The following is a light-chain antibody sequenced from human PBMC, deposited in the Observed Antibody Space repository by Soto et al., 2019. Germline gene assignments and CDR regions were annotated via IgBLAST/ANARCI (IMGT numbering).Light chain of an antibody. CDR2: DES. CDR3: CSYAGYSTYV. Sequence: QSVLTQPASVSGSPGQSITISCTGTSSDVGGYNYVSWYQQHPGKAPKLMIYDESKRPSGVSNRFSGSKSGNTASLTISGLQAEDEADYYCCSYAGYSTYVFGSGTKLTVL. J-gene: IGLJ1*01. CDR1: SSDVGGYNY. V-gene: IGLV2-23*01.